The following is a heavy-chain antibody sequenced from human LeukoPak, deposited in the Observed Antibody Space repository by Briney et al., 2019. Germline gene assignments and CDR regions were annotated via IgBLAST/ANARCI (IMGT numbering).Heavy chain of an antibody. CDR2: FSAYNGNT. J-gene: IGHJ6*04. V-gene: IGHV1-18*04. CDR3: ARVVVVVAETYYYYGMDV. Sequence: GASVKVSCKASGYTFPSYVISGLRQAPGQGLEWMGWFSAYNGNTNYAQKLQGRVTMTTDTSTSTAYMELRSLRSDDTAVYYCARVVVVVAETYYYYGMDVWGKGTTVTVSS. CDR1: GYTFPSYV. D-gene: IGHD2-15*01.